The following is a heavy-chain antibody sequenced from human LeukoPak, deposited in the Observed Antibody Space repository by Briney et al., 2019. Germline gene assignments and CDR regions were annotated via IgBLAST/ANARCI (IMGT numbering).Heavy chain of an antibody. D-gene: IGHD6-19*01. Sequence: SETLSLTCAVYGGSFSGYYWSWIRQPPGKGLEWIGEINHSGSTNYNPSLKSRVTISVDTSKNQSSLKLSSVTAADTAVYYCAREEGNSSDNWFDPWGQGTLVTVSS. J-gene: IGHJ5*02. V-gene: IGHV4-34*01. CDR1: GGSFSGYY. CDR3: AREEGNSSDNWFDP. CDR2: INHSGST.